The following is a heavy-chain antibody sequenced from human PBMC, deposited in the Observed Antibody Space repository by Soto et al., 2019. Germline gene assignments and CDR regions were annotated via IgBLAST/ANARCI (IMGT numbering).Heavy chain of an antibody. CDR3: ARFGMTTVSRRGYYYYYGMDV. CDR2: MNPNSGNT. V-gene: IGHV1-8*01. CDR1: GYTFTSYD. Sequence: ASVKVSCKASGYTFTSYDINWVRQATGQGLEWMGWMNPNSGNTGYAQKFQGRVTMTRNTSISTAYMELSSLRSEDTAVYYCARFGMTTVSRRGYYYYYGMDVWGQGTTVTV. J-gene: IGHJ6*02. D-gene: IGHD4-17*01.